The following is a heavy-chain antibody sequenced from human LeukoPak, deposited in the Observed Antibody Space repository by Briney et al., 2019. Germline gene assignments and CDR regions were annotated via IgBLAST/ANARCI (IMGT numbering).Heavy chain of an antibody. J-gene: IGHJ6*02. CDR3: ARGKQIQLWSGYPGMDV. D-gene: IGHD5-18*01. CDR1: GGTFSSYA. Sequence: SVKVSCKASGGTFSSYAISWVRQVPGQGLEWMGRIIPIFGIANYAQKFQGRVTITADKSTSTAYMELSSLRSEDTAVYYCARGKQIQLWSGYPGMDVWGQGTTVTVSS. V-gene: IGHV1-69*04. CDR2: IIPIFGIA.